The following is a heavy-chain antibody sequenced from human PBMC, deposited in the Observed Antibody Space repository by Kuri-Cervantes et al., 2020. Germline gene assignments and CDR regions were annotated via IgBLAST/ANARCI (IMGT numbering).Heavy chain of an antibody. D-gene: IGHD6-19*01. CDR2: ISGSGGST. CDR3: AKTSVAGTGGRYFDY. V-gene: IGHV3-23*01. J-gene: IGHJ4*02. CDR1: GFTFNTYG. Sequence: GESLKISCAASGFTFNTYGMHWVRQAPGKGLEWVSAISGSGGSTYYADSVKGRFTISRDNSKNTLYLQMNSLRAEDTAVYYCAKTSVAGTGGRYFDYWGQGTLVTVSS.